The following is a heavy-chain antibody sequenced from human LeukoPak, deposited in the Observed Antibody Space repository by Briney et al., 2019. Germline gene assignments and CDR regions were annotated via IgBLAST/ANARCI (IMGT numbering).Heavy chain of an antibody. D-gene: IGHD2-8*01. J-gene: IGHJ4*02. CDR3: ASLYASAVYFDY. CDR1: GGSISSSSYY. Sequence: PSETLSLTCTVSGGSISSSSYYWGCIRHPPGKGLEWIGNILYSGSTYYNPSLKSRVTLSVDTSKNQFSIKLSSVTAADTAVYYCASLYASAVYFDYWGQGTLVTVSS. CDR2: ILYSGST. V-gene: IGHV4-39*01.